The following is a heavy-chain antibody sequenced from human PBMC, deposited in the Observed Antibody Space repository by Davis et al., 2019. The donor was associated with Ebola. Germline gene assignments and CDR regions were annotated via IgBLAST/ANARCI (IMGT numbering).Heavy chain of an antibody. J-gene: IGHJ4*02. D-gene: IGHD3-22*01. V-gene: IGHV3-7*01. CDR2: IKEDGSAT. CDR3: ARDTDYYDSSGYSHYFDY. CDR1: GFTFSSYN. Sequence: GESLKISCAASGFTFSSYNMNWVRQAPGKGLEWMANIKEDGSATNYVDSVKGRFTISRDNAKKSLYLQMNSLRAEDTAVYYCARDTDYYDSSGYSHYFDYWGQGTLVTVSS.